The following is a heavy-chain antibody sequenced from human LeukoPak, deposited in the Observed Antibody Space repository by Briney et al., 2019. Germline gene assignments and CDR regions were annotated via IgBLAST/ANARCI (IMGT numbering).Heavy chain of an antibody. CDR2: INPNSGGT. CDR3: ARDSGERGSGSYLIAY. D-gene: IGHD3-10*01. V-gene: IGHV1-2*02. Sequence: ASVKVSCKASGYTFIGYYIHWVRQAPGQGLEWMGWINPNSGGTNYAQKFQSRVTMTRDTSISTAYMELSRLRSDDTAVYYCARDSGERGSGSYLIAYWGQGTLVTVSS. J-gene: IGHJ4*02. CDR1: GYTFIGYY.